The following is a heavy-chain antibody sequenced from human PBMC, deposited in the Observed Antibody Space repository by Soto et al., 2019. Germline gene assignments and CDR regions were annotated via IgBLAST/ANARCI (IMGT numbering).Heavy chain of an antibody. CDR1: GFTFSSYA. CDR3: ERVAY. CDR2: ISSGSSDT. Sequence: GGSLRLSCAASGFTFSSYAMNWVRQVPGKGLEWVASISSGSSDTWYANSVKCRFIISRDNAQNSLFLQMTTLRPEDTAVYYCERVAYWGPGTLVTVSS. J-gene: IGHJ4*02. V-gene: IGHV3-21*01.